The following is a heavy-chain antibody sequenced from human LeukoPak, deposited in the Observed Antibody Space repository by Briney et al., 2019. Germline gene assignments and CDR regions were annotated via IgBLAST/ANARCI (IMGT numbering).Heavy chain of an antibody. CDR1: GYTFTSYD. D-gene: IGHD3-3*01. V-gene: IGHV1-8*01. CDR2: MNPNSGNT. J-gene: IGHJ6*03. CDR3: ARAITRAYYDFWSGYYPRHYYMDV. Sequence: VASVKVSCKASGYTFTSYDINWVRQATGQGLEWMGWMNPNSGNTGCAQKFQGRVTMTRNTSISTAYMELSSLRSEDTSVYYCARAITRAYYDFWSGYYPRHYYMDVWGKGTTVTVSS.